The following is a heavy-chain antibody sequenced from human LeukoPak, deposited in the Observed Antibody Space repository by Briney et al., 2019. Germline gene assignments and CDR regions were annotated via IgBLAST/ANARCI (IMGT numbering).Heavy chain of an antibody. CDR3: ARVAKLGARFGWYFDL. D-gene: IGHD3-16*01. Sequence: ASVKVSCKASGYTFTSYYMHWMRQAPGQGPEWMGWINPNSGGTNFAQKFQGRMTMTRDTSISTTYLDLSSLRSDDTAVYYCARVAKLGARFGWYFDLWGRGTLVTVSS. CDR2: INPNSGGT. V-gene: IGHV1-2*02. CDR1: GYTFTSYY. J-gene: IGHJ2*01.